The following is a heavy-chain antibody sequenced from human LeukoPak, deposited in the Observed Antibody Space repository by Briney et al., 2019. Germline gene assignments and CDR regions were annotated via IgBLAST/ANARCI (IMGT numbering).Heavy chain of an antibody. V-gene: IGHV3-30*02. CDR2: IRYDGSNK. CDR1: GFTFSSYG. CDR3: ARAGDFSFKD. J-gene: IGHJ4*02. D-gene: IGHD3-3*01. Sequence: GGSLRLSCAASGFTFSSYGMHWVRQAPGKGLEWVAFIRYDGSNKYYADSMKGRFTISRDNSKNTLYLQMNSLRAEDTAVYYCARAGDFSFKDWGQGTLVTVSS.